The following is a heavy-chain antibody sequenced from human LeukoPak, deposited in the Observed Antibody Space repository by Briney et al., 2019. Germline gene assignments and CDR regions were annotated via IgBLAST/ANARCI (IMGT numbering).Heavy chain of an antibody. J-gene: IGHJ4*02. CDR3: AKDAQRGFDYSNSLEY. CDR2: IWSDGTNK. D-gene: IGHD4-11*01. V-gene: IGHV3-33*06. CDR1: GFTFSHFG. Sequence: PGGSMRLSCAASGFTFSHFGFHWVRQAPGKGLEWLAVIWSDGTNKYYGDSVKGRFIIQRDDSQKTVYLQMNRLRAEDTAIYYCAKDAQRGFDYSNSLEYWGQGSLVTVSS.